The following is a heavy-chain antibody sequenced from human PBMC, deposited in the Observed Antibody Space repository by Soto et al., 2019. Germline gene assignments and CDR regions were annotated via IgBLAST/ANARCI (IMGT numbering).Heavy chain of an antibody. CDR3: AKSSSSSWFDP. CDR2: ISYDGSNK. J-gene: IGHJ5*02. V-gene: IGHV3-30*18. Sequence: GGSLRLSCTAAGLTFISYGRHWVRKAPGKGLEWVAVISYDGSNKYYADSVKGRFTISRDNSKNTLYLQMNSLRAEDTAVYYCAKSSSSSWFDPWGQGTLVTVSS. D-gene: IGHD6-6*01. CDR1: GLTFISYG.